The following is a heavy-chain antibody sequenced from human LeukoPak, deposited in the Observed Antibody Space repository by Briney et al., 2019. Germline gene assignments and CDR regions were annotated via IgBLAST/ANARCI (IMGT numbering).Heavy chain of an antibody. J-gene: IGHJ4*02. V-gene: IGHV4-30-4*01. CDR1: GGSISSGDYY. D-gene: IGHD3-10*01. CDR2: IYYSGTT. CDR3: ARGRQIGELLGDY. Sequence: SSETLSLTCTVSGGSISSGDYYWSWIRQPPGKGLEWIGYIYYSGTTYYNPSLKSRVTISVDTSKNQFSLNLSSVTAVDTAVYYCARGRQIGELLGDYWGQGTLVTVSS.